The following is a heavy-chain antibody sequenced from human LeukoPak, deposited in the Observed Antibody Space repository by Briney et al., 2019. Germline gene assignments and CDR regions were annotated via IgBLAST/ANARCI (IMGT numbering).Heavy chain of an antibody. CDR2: ISSSGSTI. V-gene: IGHV3-48*04. CDR1: GFTFSSYW. Sequence: AGGSLRLSCAASGFTFSSYWMHWVRQAPGKGLEWVSYISSSGSTIYYADSVKGRFTISRDNAKNSLYLQMNSPRAEDTAVYYCARARSGSADYWGQGTLVTVSS. D-gene: IGHD3-10*01. J-gene: IGHJ4*02. CDR3: ARARSGSADY.